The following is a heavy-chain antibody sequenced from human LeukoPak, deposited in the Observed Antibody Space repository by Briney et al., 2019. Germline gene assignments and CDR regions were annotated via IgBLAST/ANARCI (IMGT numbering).Heavy chain of an antibody. V-gene: IGHV4-39*01. D-gene: IGHD6-13*01. CDR2: IYYSGST. Sequence: SETLSLTCTVSGGSISSSSYYWGWIRQPPGKGLEWIGSIYYSGSTYYNPSLKSRVTISVDTSKNQFSLKLSSVTAADTAVYYCARGSRQQLVRENYYYMDVWGKGTTVTISS. CDR3: ARGSRQQLVRENYYYMDV. J-gene: IGHJ6*03. CDR1: GGSISSSSYY.